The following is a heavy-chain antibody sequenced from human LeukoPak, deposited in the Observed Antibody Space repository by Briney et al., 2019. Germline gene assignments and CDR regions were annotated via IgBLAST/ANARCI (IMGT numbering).Heavy chain of an antibody. J-gene: IGHJ4*02. Sequence: SETLSLTCAVYDGSFGGFYWSWVRQPPGSGLEWIGHINHSGGTNYNPSLRSRVTISLDTSNNNFSLKMNSVTAADTAVYYCVRRSAYSDSSGFNLWGQGILVTVSS. D-gene: IGHD6-6*01. CDR2: INHSGGT. CDR3: VRRSAYSDSSGFNL. CDR1: DGSFGGFY. V-gene: IGHV4-34*01.